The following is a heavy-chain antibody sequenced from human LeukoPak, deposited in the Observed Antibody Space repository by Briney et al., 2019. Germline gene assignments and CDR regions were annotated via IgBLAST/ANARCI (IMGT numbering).Heavy chain of an antibody. J-gene: IGHJ3*02. CDR1: GGSISSHY. D-gene: IGHD4-17*01. V-gene: IGHV4-59*11. CDR3: ARDLVTVTKGFDI. Sequence: SETLSLTCTVSGGSISSHYWSWFRQTPGERPEWIAFIYYSGTTNYNPSLKGRVTISIDTSKNQFSLKLRSVTAADTAVYYCARDLVTVTKGFDIWGQGTMVSVSS. CDR2: IYYSGTT.